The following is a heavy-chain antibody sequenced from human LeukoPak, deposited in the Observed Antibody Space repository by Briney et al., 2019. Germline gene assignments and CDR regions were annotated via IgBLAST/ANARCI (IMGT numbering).Heavy chain of an antibody. CDR2: IDAGNGNT. J-gene: IGHJ4*02. CDR3: ARGSTSDWPLDH. Sequence: ASVKVSCKASGYTFSDCAIHWVRQAPGQRLEWMGWIDAGNGNTRYSQKFQGRVTITRDTSTSTAYIELRSLRSEDTAMYYCARGSTSDWPLDHWGQETLVTISS. V-gene: IGHV1-3*01. D-gene: IGHD2-2*01. CDR1: GYTFSDCA.